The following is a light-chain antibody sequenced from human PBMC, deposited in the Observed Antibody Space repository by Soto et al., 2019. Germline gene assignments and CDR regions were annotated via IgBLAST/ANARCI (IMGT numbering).Light chain of an antibody. J-gene: IGLJ2*01. CDR2: SND. Sequence: QSVLTQPPSASGTPGQRVTISCSGSSSNIGSYTVNWYQQLPGTAPKLLIYSNDQRPSGVPDRISGSKSGTSASLAISGLHSEDEADYYCAAWDDSLNGPVVFGGGTKVTVL. CDR3: AAWDDSLNGPVV. V-gene: IGLV1-44*01. CDR1: SSNIGSYT.